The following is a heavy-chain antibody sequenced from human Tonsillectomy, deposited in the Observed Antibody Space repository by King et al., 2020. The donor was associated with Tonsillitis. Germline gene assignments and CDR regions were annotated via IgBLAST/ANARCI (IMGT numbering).Heavy chain of an antibody. V-gene: IGHV3-9*01. CDR1: GFTFDDYV. J-gene: IGHJ4*02. Sequence: VQLVESGGGLVQPGRSLRLSCAASGFTFDDYVMHWVRQAPGKGLEWVSGIGWNSGSKGYADSVKGRFTFSRDNAKNSLYLQMNSLRAEDTALYYCAKDYGYAGFSSYFDFWGQGTLVTVSS. CDR3: AKDYGYAGFSSYFDF. D-gene: IGHD5-12*01. CDR2: IGWNSGSK.